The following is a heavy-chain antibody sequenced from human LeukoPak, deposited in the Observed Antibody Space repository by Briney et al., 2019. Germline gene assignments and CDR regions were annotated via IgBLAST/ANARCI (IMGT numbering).Heavy chain of an antibody. Sequence: GSLRLSCAASGFTFSSYAMSWVRQAPGKGLEWVSAISGSGGSTYYADSVKGRFTISRDNSKNTLYLQMNSLRAEDTAVYYCARSLYSSGWSVHFDYWGQGTLVTVSS. CDR2: ISGSGGST. CDR1: GFTFSSYA. V-gene: IGHV3-23*01. D-gene: IGHD6-19*01. CDR3: ARSLYSSGWSVHFDY. J-gene: IGHJ4*02.